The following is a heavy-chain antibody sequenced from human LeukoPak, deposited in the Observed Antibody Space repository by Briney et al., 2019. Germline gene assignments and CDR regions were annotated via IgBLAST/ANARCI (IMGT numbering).Heavy chain of an antibody. D-gene: IGHD3-10*01. J-gene: IGHJ4*02. V-gene: IGHV3-23*01. CDR1: GFTFSSYA. Sequence: GGSLRLSCAASGFTFSSYAMSWVRQAPGKGLEWVSAISGSGGSTYYADSVKGRFTISRDNAKNSLYLQMNSLRAEDTAVYYCARDRGIGGFDYWGQGTLVTVSS. CDR2: ISGSGGST. CDR3: ARDRGIGGFDY.